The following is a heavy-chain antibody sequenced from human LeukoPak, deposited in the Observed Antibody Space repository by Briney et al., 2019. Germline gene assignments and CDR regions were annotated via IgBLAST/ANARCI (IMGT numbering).Heavy chain of an antibody. CDR3: ARMGVGLSVFGPNYYYYGMDV. V-gene: IGHV3-30-3*01. Sequence: GGSLRLSCAASGFTFSSYAMHWVRQAPGKGLEWVAVISYDGSNKYYADSVKGRFTISRDNSKNTLYLQMNSLRAEDTAVYYRARMGVGLSVFGPNYYYYGMDVWGQGTTVTVSS. CDR1: GFTFSSYA. CDR2: ISYDGSNK. J-gene: IGHJ6*02. D-gene: IGHD3-10*01.